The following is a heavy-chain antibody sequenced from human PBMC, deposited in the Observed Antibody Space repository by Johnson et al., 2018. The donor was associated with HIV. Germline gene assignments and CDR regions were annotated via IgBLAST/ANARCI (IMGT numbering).Heavy chain of an antibody. V-gene: IGHV3-30-3*01. CDR2: ISYDGSNK. CDR3: ARVRQLGRGDTFDI. J-gene: IGHJ3*02. CDR1: GLTFSSNY. Sequence: QVQLVESGGGVVQPGRSLRLSCADSGLTFSSNYMNWVRQAPGKGLEWVAVISYDGSNKYYADSVKGRFTISRDNAKNSLYLQMNSLRAEDTAVYYCARVRQLGRGDTFDIWGQGTMVTVSS. D-gene: IGHD6-6*01.